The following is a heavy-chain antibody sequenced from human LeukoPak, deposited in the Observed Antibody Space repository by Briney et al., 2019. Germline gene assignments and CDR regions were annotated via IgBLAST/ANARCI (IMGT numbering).Heavy chain of an antibody. J-gene: IGHJ5*02. D-gene: IGHD2-2*01. CDR2: IIPIFGTA. V-gene: IGHV1-69*06. CDR1: GGTFSSYA. CDR3: AKVRKYQLLTKTYNWFDP. Sequence: SVKVSCKPSGGTFSSYAISWVRQAPGQGLEWMGGIIPIFGTANYAQKFQGRVTITADKSTSTAYMDLSSLRSEDTAVYYCAKVRKYQLLTKTYNWFDPWGQGTLVTVSS.